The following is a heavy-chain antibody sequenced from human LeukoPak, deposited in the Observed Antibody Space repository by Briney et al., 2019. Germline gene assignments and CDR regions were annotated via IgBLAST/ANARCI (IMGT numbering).Heavy chain of an antibody. Sequence: SETLSLTCTVSGGSISSGSYYWSWIRQPAGKGLEWIGRIYTSGSTNYNPSLKSRVTISVDTSKNQFSLKPSSVTAADTAVYYCARIGGRYYDSSPLYYFDYWGQGTLVTVSS. CDR2: IYTSGST. J-gene: IGHJ4*02. D-gene: IGHD3-22*01. CDR3: ARIGGRYYDSSPLYYFDY. V-gene: IGHV4-61*02. CDR1: GGSISSGSYY.